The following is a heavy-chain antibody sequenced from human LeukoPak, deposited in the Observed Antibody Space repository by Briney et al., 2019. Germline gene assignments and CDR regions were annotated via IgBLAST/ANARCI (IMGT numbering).Heavy chain of an antibody. CDR3: ARGRSITLLRGVAMSDGFDI. Sequence: PGGSLRLSCAASGFTFSNYGMNWVRQAPGKGLEWVSFTYTSGRYVYYGDSVKGRFTTSRDNAKNLLFLQMNGLRAEDTALYYCARGRSITLLRGVAMSDGFDIWGQGAMVAVSS. CDR1: GFTFSNYG. D-gene: IGHD3-10*01. CDR2: TYTSGRYV. J-gene: IGHJ3*02. V-gene: IGHV3-21*06.